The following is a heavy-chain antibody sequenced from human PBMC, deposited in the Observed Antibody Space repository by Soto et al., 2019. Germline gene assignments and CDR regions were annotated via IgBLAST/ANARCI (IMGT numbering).Heavy chain of an antibody. Sequence: QVQLVQSGAEVKKPGASVKVSCKASGYTFTSKDISWVRQATGQGLEWMGWMNPNNGNTDYAPKFQGRVTMTMNTSIGIAYMELSSLRSEDTAVYYCARSPRNYYALGSYSYFRHWGQGTLVTVSS. V-gene: IGHV1-8*01. D-gene: IGHD3-10*01. J-gene: IGHJ1*01. CDR3: ARSPRNYYALGSYSYFRH. CDR2: MNPNNGNT. CDR1: GYTFTSKD.